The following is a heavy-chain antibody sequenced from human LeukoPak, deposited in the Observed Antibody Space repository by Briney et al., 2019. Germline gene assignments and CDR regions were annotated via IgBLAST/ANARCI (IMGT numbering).Heavy chain of an antibody. D-gene: IGHD1-26*01. CDR2: IRSKANSYAT. Sequence: GGSLRLSCAASGFTFSGSALHWVRQASGKGLEWVGRIRSKANSYATAYAASVKGRFTISRDDSKNTAYLQMNSLKTEDTAVYYCTSLGGSGSYYVDYWGQGTLVTVSS. CDR1: GFTFSGSA. V-gene: IGHV3-73*01. J-gene: IGHJ4*02. CDR3: TSLGGSGSYYVDY.